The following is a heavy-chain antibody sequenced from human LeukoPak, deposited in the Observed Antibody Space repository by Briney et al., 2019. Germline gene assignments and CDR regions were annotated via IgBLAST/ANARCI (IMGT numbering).Heavy chain of an antibody. Sequence: ASVKVSCKASGYTFTSYYIHWVRQVPGQGLEWMGWINPNGGGTNYAQKFQGRVTMTRDTSTSTVYMELSSLRSEDTAVYYCARAGYGGNPYWGQGTLVTVSS. J-gene: IGHJ4*02. CDR3: ARAGYGGNPY. CDR1: GYTFTSYY. V-gene: IGHV1-2*02. CDR2: INPNGGGT. D-gene: IGHD4-23*01.